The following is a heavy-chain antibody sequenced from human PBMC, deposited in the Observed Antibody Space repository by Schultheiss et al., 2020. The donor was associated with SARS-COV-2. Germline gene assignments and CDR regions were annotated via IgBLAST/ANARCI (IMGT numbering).Heavy chain of an antibody. Sequence: GSLRLSCTVSGGSISSYYWGWIRQPPGKGLEWIGEIYHSGSTNYNPSLKSRVTISVDKSKNQFSLKLSSVTAADTAVYYCDARGRSSWYGKTNWFDPWGQGTLVTVSS. J-gene: IGHJ5*02. D-gene: IGHD6-13*01. CDR3: DARGRSSWYGKTNWFDP. CDR2: IYHSGST. CDR1: GGSISSYY. V-gene: IGHV4-59*01.